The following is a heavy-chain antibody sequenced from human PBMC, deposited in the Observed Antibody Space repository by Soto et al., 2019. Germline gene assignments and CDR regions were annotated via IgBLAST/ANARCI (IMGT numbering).Heavy chain of an antibody. J-gene: IGHJ4*02. CDR2: INAGNGNT. Sequence: ASVKVSCKASGYTFTSYAMHWVRQAPGQRLEWMGWINAGNGNTKYSQKFQGRVTITRDTSASTAYMELSSLRSEDTAVYYCARDGIVGATRTFGYWGRGTLVPVPS. CDR3: ARDGIVGATRTFGY. CDR1: GYTFTSYA. V-gene: IGHV1-3*01. D-gene: IGHD1-26*01.